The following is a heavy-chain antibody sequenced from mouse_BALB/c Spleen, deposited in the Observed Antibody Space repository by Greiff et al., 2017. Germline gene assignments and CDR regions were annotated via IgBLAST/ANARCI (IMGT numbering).Heavy chain of an antibody. J-gene: IGHJ3*01. CDR1: GYAFSSYW. CDR2: IYPGDGDT. CDR3: GRGGIRAWFAY. V-gene: IGHV1-80*01. Sequence: QVQLQQSGAELVRPGSSVKISCKASGYAFSSYWMNWVKQRPGQGLEWIGQIYPGDGDTNYNGKFKGKATLTADKSSSTAYMQLSSLTSEDSAVYFCGRGGIRAWFAYWGQGTLVTVSA. D-gene: IGHD2-4*01.